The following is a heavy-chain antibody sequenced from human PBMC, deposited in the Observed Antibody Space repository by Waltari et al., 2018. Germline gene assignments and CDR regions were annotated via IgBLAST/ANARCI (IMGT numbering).Heavy chain of an antibody. D-gene: IGHD4-17*01. CDR1: GCSISTNYN. Sequence: QLQLQESGPGLVKPSATLSLTCTVSGCSISTNYNWGWIRQPPGKGLEWMGNMQYRGSTFYNPSLESRVTISLDTWKNQFSLRLSSVGAADTAVYFCGRIAFGDEGGYFQYWGQGTLVTVSS. CDR2: MQYRGST. CDR3: GRIAFGDEGGYFQY. J-gene: IGHJ1*01. V-gene: IGHV4-39*01.